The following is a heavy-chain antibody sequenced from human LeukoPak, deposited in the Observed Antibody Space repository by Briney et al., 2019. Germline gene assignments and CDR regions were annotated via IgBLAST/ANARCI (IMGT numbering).Heavy chain of an antibody. J-gene: IGHJ2*01. CDR3: ARDPGSPNYDCSGYYYPLGYFDL. V-gene: IGHV6-1*01. CDR2: TYYRSKWYN. CDR1: GDSVSSNSAA. D-gene: IGHD3-22*01. Sequence: SQTLSLTCVISGDSVSSNSAAWNWIRQSPSRGLEWLGRTYYRSKWYNDYAVSVKSRITINPDTSKNQFSLQLNSVTPEDTAVYYCARDPGSPNYDCSGYYYPLGYFDLWGRGTLVTVSS.